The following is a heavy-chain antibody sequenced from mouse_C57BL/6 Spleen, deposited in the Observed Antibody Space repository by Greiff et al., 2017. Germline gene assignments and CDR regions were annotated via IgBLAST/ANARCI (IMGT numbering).Heavy chain of an antibody. CDR2: IYPRSGNT. CDR3: ARYSNYWYFDV. Sequence: VKLVESGAELARPGASVKLSCKASGYTFTSYGISWVKQRTGQGLEWIGEIYPRSGNTYYNEKFKGKATLTADKSSSTAYMELRSLTSEDSAVYFCARYSNYWYFDVWGTGTTVTVSS. V-gene: IGHV1-81*01. D-gene: IGHD2-5*01. J-gene: IGHJ1*03. CDR1: GYTFTSYG.